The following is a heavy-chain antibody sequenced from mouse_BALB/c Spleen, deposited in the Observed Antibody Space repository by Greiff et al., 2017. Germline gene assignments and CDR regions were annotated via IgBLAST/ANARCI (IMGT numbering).Heavy chain of an antibody. Sequence: EVMLVESGGDLVKPGGSLKLSCAASGFTFSSYGMSWVRQTPDKRLEWVATISSGGSYTYYPDSVKGRFTISRDNAKNTLYLQMSSLKSEDTAMYYCARWGGNYVGYFDVWGAGTTVTVSS. J-gene: IGHJ1*01. CDR3: ARWGGNYVGYFDV. D-gene: IGHD2-1*01. V-gene: IGHV5-6*01. CDR1: GFTFSSYG. CDR2: ISSGGSYT.